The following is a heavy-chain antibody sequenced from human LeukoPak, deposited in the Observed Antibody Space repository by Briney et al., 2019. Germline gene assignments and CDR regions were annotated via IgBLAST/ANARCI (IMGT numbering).Heavy chain of an antibody. CDR3: AESSYNWNYRPSDYYYYMDV. CDR2: IYYSGST. J-gene: IGHJ6*03. V-gene: IGHV4-59*01. Sequence: SETLSLACTVSGGSISSYYWSWIRQPPGKGLEWIGYIYYSGSTNYNPSLKNRVTISVDTSKNQFSLKLSYVTAEDTAVYYCAESSYNWNYRPSDYYYYMDVWGKGTTVTVSS. CDR1: GGSISSYY. D-gene: IGHD1-7*01.